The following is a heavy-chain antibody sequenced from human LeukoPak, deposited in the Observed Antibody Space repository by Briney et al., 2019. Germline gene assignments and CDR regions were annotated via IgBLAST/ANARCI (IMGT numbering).Heavy chain of an antibody. Sequence: PGGSLRLSCAASGFTFSSYWMSWVRQAPGKGLEWVANIKQDGSEKYYVDSVKGRFTISRDNAKNSLYLQMNSLRAEDTAVYYCARDAGGEYQLLYYFDYWGQGTQVNVSS. CDR2: IKQDGSEK. J-gene: IGHJ4*02. CDR1: GFTFSSYW. CDR3: ARDAGGEYQLLYYFDY. V-gene: IGHV3-7*01. D-gene: IGHD2-2*01.